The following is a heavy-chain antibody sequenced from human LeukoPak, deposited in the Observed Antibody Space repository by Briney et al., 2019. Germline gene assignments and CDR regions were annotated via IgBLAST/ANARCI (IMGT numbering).Heavy chain of an antibody. Sequence: GASVKVSCKTSVYTFTTYDINWVRQAPGQGLEWMGRISAYNGYTNYGQKLQGRVTMTTDTSTSTAYMELRSLRSDDTAVYYCARVGTGTRSFDYWGQGTLVTVSS. J-gene: IGHJ4*02. V-gene: IGHV1-18*01. D-gene: IGHD1/OR15-1a*01. CDR2: ISAYNGYT. CDR1: VYTFTTYD. CDR3: ARVGTGTRSFDY.